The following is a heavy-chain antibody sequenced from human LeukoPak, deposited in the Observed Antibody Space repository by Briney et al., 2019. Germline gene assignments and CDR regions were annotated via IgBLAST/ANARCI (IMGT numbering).Heavy chain of an antibody. Sequence: SVKVSCKASGGTFSSYAISWVRQAPGQGLEWMGGIIPIFGTANYAQKFQGRVTITADRSTSTAYMELSSLRSEDTAVYYCAREVVRGVMLNWFDPWGQGTLVTVPS. CDR2: IIPIFGTA. J-gene: IGHJ5*02. V-gene: IGHV1-69*06. CDR1: GGTFSSYA. D-gene: IGHD3-10*01. CDR3: AREVVRGVMLNWFDP.